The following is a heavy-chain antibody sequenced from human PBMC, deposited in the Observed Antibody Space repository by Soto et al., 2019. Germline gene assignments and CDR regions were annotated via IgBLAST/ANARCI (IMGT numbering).Heavy chain of an antibody. Sequence: SVKVSCKASGGTFSSYAISWVRQAPGQGLEWMGGIIPIFGTANYAQKFQSRVTITADKSTSTAYMELSSLRSEDTAVYYCASGDGVVVPAASSRGYYYYGMDVWGQGTTVTVSS. CDR3: ASGDGVVVPAASSRGYYYYGMDV. J-gene: IGHJ6*02. CDR2: IIPIFGTA. V-gene: IGHV1-69*06. D-gene: IGHD2-2*01. CDR1: GGTFSSYA.